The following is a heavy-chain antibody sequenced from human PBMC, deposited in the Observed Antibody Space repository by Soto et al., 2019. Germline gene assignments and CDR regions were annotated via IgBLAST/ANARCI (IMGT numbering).Heavy chain of an antibody. CDR2: FDPEDGET. Sequence: ASVKVSCKVSGYTVPEVSMHWVRQAPGKGLEWMGGFDPEDGETIYAQKFQGRVTMTEDTSTDTAYMELSSLRSEDTAVYYCATLYCSGGSCFYYFDYWGQGTLVTVSS. CDR3: ATLYCSGGSCFYYFDY. CDR1: GYTVPEVS. J-gene: IGHJ4*02. V-gene: IGHV1-24*01. D-gene: IGHD2-15*01.